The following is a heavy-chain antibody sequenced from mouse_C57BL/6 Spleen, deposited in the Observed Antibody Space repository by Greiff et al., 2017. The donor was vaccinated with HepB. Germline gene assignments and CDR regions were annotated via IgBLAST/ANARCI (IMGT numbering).Heavy chain of an antibody. J-gene: IGHJ4*01. Sequence: VQGVESGPGLVQPSQSLSITCTVSGFSLTSYGVHWVRQSPGKGLEWLGVIWRGGSTDYNAAFMSRLSITKDNSKSQVFFKMNSLQADDTAIYYCAKNYYGSSYAMDYWGQGTSVTVSS. CDR3: AKNYYGSSYAMDY. CDR1: GFSLTSYG. V-gene: IGHV2-5*01. CDR2: IWRGGST. D-gene: IGHD1-1*01.